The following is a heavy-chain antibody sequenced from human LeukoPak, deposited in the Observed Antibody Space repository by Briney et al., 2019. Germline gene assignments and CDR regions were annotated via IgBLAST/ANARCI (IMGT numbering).Heavy chain of an antibody. CDR1: GGTFSSYA. CDR3: ARGLVVRYFDWPGGY. D-gene: IGHD3-9*01. J-gene: IGHJ4*02. V-gene: IGHV1-69*01. CDR2: IIPIFGTA. Sequence: ASVKVSCKASGGTFSSYAISWVRQAPGQGLEWMGGIIPIFGTANYAQKFQDRVTITADESTSTAYMELSSLRSEDTAVYYCARGLVVRYFDWPGGYWGQGTLVTVSS.